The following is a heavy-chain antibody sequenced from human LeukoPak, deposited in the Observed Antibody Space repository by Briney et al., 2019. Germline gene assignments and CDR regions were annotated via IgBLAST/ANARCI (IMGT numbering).Heavy chain of an antibody. J-gene: IGHJ4*02. CDR1: GFTFGDYA. V-gene: IGHV3-49*03. D-gene: IGHD5-18*01. CDR2: IRSKAYGGIT. Sequence: GGALRLSFTAFGFTFGDYAMSWFRQAPGKGLGGVGFIRSKAYGGITEYAASVKGRFTISRDDSKSIAYLQMNSLKTEDTAVYYCTRGHSYGLYWGQGILVTVSS. CDR3: TRGHSYGLY.